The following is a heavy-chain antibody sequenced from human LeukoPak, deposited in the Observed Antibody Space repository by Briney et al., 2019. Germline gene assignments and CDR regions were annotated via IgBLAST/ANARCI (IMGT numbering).Heavy chain of an antibody. D-gene: IGHD5-24*01. CDR3: AKSVEMATL. V-gene: IGHV3-23*01. J-gene: IGHJ4*02. CDR1: GFTFSNYG. Sequence: GGTLRLSCAASGFTFSNYGLSWVRQAPGKGLEWVSGITGSGGSTYYADSVKGRFTISRDNSKNTLYLQMNSLRAEDTAVYYCAKSVEMATLWGQGTLVTVSS. CDR2: ITGSGGST.